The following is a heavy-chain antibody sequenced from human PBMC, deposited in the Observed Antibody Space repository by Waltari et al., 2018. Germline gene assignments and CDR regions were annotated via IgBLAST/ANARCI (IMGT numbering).Heavy chain of an antibody. V-gene: IGHV3-21*01. CDR1: GFIFSDYS. D-gene: IGHD4-17*01. CDR2: ISSSSRYI. Sequence: EVQLVESGGGLVKPGGSLRLSCAASGFIFSDYSSNWVRQVPGKGLEWVSTISSSSRYIYYGDSVKGRFTVSRDNAKNSLYLQMDSLRGEDTGVYYCARDAVTNFDWFDPWGQGTQVTVSS. CDR3: ARDAVTNFDWFDP. J-gene: IGHJ5*02.